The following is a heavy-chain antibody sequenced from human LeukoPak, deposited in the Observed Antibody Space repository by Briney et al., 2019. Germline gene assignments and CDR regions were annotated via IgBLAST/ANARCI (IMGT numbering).Heavy chain of an antibody. V-gene: IGHV4-59*08. CDR2: IYYSGSA. J-gene: IGHJ4*02. Sequence: SETLSLTCTVSGGSISSYYWSWIRQPPGKGLEWIGYIYYSGSANYNPSLKSRTTISVNTSKKQFSLKVSSVTAADPAVYYCASLSVTTTFFDYWGQGTLVTVSS. D-gene: IGHD4-17*01. CDR3: ASLSVTTTFFDY. CDR1: GGSISSYY.